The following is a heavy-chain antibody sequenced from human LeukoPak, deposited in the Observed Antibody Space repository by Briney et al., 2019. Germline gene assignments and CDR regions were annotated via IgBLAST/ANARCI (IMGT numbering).Heavy chain of an antibody. V-gene: IGHV4-39*01. CDR2: ISYSGST. D-gene: IGHD3-9*01. Sequence: SETLSLTCTVSGDSITNTLYRWGWFRQPPGKGLEWIGSISYSGSTHFNPSLKSRVTVSLETSKNKFSLKLNSVTAADTAVYYCARTIQYFDWFFDFWGQGSLVPVSP. J-gene: IGHJ4*02. CDR3: ARTIQYFDWFFDF. CDR1: GDSITNTLYR.